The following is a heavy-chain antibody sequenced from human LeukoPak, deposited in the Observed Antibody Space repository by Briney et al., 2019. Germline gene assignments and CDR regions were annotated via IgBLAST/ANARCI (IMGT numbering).Heavy chain of an antibody. CDR3: ARRRPYYDSSGYYLDAFDI. Sequence: SETLSLTCTVSGGSISSSSYYWGWPRQPPGTGLEWIGSIYYSGSTYYNPSLKSRVTISVDTSKNQFSLKLSSVTAADTAVYYCARRRPYYDSSGYYLDAFDIWGQGTMVTVSS. D-gene: IGHD3-22*01. CDR1: GGSISSSSYY. J-gene: IGHJ3*02. CDR2: IYYSGST. V-gene: IGHV4-39*01.